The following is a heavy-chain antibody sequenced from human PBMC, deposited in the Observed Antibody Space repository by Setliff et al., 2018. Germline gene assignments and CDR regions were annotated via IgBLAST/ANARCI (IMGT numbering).Heavy chain of an antibody. CDR2: IYHSGST. V-gene: IGHV4-38-2*02. D-gene: IGHD3-9*01. CDR3: ARERYFDWFFED. CDR1: DYSISSGYY. Sequence: SETLSLTCAVSDYSISSGYYWGWIRQPPGKGLEWIGSIYHSGSTYYNPSLQSRVSISVDTSRNQFSLRMTYVTAADTAVYYCARERYFDWFFEDWGHGTLVTVSS. J-gene: IGHJ4*01.